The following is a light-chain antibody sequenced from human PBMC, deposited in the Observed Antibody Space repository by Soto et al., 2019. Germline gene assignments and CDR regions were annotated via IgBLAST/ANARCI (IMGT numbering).Light chain of an antibody. V-gene: IGKV1-5*01. CDR3: QQYNSYYT. Sequence: DIHLTQSPSTLSASVGDRVTITCRASQSISSWLAWYQQKRGKAPKLLIYDASSLESGVPSRFSGSGSATEFTRNISSLQPDDFAAYYGQQYNSYYTFGQGTKLEIK. CDR1: QSISSW. CDR2: DAS. J-gene: IGKJ2*01.